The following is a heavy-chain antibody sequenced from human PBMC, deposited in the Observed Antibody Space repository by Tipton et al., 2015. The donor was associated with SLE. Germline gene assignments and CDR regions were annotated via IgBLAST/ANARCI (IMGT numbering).Heavy chain of an antibody. D-gene: IGHD6-13*01. V-gene: IGHV1-2*06. J-gene: IGHJ4*02. Sequence: QVQLVQSGAEVKRPGASVKVSCKASGYTFTGYYMHWVRQAPGQGLEWMGRINPNSGGTNYAQKFQDRVTMTRDTSISTAYMELSRLRSDDTAVYYCARSRPGIAAAGTGVGVFDYWGQGTLVTVSS. CDR3: ARSRPGIAAAGTGVGVFDY. CDR1: GYTFTGYY. CDR2: INPNSGGT.